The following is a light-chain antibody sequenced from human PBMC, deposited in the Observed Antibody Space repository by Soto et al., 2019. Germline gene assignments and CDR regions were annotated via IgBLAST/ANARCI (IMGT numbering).Light chain of an antibody. Sequence: ATLSASPGERVTLSCRVSQSVSGNLAWYQQKPGQAPRLLIYGAVTRATGIPARFSGRGSGTEFTLTITSLQSEDFAVYFCQQYNGWLWTFGQGTKVDIK. CDR3: QQYNGWLWT. CDR2: GAV. J-gene: IGKJ1*01. CDR1: QSVSGN. V-gene: IGKV3D-15*01.